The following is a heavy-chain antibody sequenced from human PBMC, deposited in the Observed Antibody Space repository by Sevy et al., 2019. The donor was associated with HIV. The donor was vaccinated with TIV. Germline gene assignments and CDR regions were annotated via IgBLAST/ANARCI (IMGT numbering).Heavy chain of an antibody. CDR1: GYSFTSYE. Sequence: ASVKVSCKASGYSFTSYEIHWVRQAPGQGLEWMGLINPFGGSISSAEKFQGRVTMIRDTSTTTVYMELRSLKSEDTAVYFCARLRSCGGDCYYYDLWGQGNLVTVSS. CDR3: ARLRSCGGDCYYYDL. V-gene: IGHV1-46*01. CDR2: INPFGGSI. D-gene: IGHD2-21*02. J-gene: IGHJ5*02.